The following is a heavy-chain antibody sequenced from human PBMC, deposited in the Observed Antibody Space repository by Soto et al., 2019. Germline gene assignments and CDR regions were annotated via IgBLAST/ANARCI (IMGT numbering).Heavy chain of an antibody. CDR2: INHSGST. J-gene: IGHJ3*02. D-gene: IGHD6-13*01. CDR1: GGSFSGYY. Sequence: SETLSLTCAVYGGSFSGYYWSWIRQPPGKGLEWIGEINHSGSTNYNPSLKSRVNISVDTSKNQFSLKLSSVTAADTAVYYCAILAAAGAFDIWGQGTMVTVSS. CDR3: AILAAAGAFDI. V-gene: IGHV4-34*01.